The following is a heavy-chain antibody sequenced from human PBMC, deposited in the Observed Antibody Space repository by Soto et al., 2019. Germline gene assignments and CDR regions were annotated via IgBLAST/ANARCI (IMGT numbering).Heavy chain of an antibody. CDR3: AKEPRGVVTGRGWFDP. Sequence: QVQLVESGGGVVQPGRSLRLSCAASGFTFSSYGMHWVRQAPGKGLEWVAVISYDGSNKYYADSVKGRFTISRDNSKNTLYLQMNSLRAEDTAVYYCAKEPRGVVTGRGWFDPWGQGTLVTVSS. J-gene: IGHJ5*02. V-gene: IGHV3-30*18. CDR2: ISYDGSNK. D-gene: IGHD1-20*01. CDR1: GFTFSSYG.